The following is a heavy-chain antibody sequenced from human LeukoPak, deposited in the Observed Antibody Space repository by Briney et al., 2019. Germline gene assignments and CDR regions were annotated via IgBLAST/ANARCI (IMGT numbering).Heavy chain of an antibody. J-gene: IGHJ4*02. D-gene: IGHD3-16*02. CDR2: IKQDGSEK. Sequence: PGGSLRLSCAASGFTFSSYWMSWVRQAPGKGLEWVANIKQDGSEKYYVDSVKGRFTIFRDNAKNSLYLQMNSLRAGDTAVYYCARLMITFGGVIVAFDYWGQGTLVTVSS. CDR1: GFTFSSYW. CDR3: ARLMITFGGVIVAFDY. V-gene: IGHV3-7*04.